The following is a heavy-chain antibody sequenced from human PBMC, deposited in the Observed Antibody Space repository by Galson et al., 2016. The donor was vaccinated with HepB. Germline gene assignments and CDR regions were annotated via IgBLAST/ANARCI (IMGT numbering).Heavy chain of an antibody. Sequence: SETLSLTCTVSDGSVNSRNYYWGWIRQPPGKGLEWIGAISYSGSTYYNPSLKSRVTISVDTSKNQFSLKLSSVTAADTAVYYCATLLYYCRGGRCYNSGVESWGQGTLVTVSS. V-gene: IGHV4-39*01. CDR2: ISYSGST. J-gene: IGHJ4*02. CDR3: ATLLYYCRGGRCYNSGVES. CDR1: DGSVNSRNYY. D-gene: IGHD2-15*01.